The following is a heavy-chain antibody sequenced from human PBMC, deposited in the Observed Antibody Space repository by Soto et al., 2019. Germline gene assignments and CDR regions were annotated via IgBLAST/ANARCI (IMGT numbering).Heavy chain of an antibody. CDR2: ISYDGSNK. D-gene: IGHD2-15*01. Sequence: GGSLRLSCAASGFTFSFYAMHWVRQAPGKGLEWVAVISYDGSNKYYADSVKGRFTISRDNAKNSLYLQMNSLRAEDTAVYYCARDSGYCSGGSCQIEGPIDYWGQGTLVTVSS. CDR3: ARDSGYCSGGSCQIEGPIDY. CDR1: GFTFSFYA. V-gene: IGHV3-30*07. J-gene: IGHJ4*02.